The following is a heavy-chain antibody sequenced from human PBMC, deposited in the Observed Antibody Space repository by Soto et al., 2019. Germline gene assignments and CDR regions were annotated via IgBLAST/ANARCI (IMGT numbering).Heavy chain of an antibody. D-gene: IGHD3-3*01. CDR2: ISSSSSYT. Sequence: SLRLSCAPSGLTFSDYYMSWIRQAPGKELEWVSYISSSSSYTNYADSVKGRFTISRDNAKNSLYLQMNSLRAEDTAVYYCAREFYDFWSGYFSVYYGMDVWGQGTTVTVSS. V-gene: IGHV3-11*06. CDR3: AREFYDFWSGYFSVYYGMDV. J-gene: IGHJ6*02. CDR1: GLTFSDYY.